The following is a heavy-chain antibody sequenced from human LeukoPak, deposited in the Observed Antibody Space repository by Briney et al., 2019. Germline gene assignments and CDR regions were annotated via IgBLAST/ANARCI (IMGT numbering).Heavy chain of an antibody. J-gene: IGHJ6*03. D-gene: IGHD3-10*01. CDR3: ARPYYYGSGEGYYYMDV. V-gene: IGHV1-2*02. Sequence: ASVKVSCKASGYTFTGYYMHWVRQAPGQGLEWMGWTNPNSGGTNYAQKFQGRVTMTRDTSISTAYMELSRLRSDDTAVYYCARPYYYGSGEGYYYMDVWGKGTTVTISS. CDR2: TNPNSGGT. CDR1: GYTFTGYY.